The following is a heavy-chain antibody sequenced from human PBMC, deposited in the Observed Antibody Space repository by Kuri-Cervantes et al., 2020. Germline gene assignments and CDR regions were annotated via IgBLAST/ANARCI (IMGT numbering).Heavy chain of an antibody. CDR1: GFTFSSYG. D-gene: IGHD2-15*01. J-gene: IGHJ6*02. CDR3: AREGGRGGMDV. CDR2: ISYDGSNK. V-gene: IGHV3-30*03. Sequence: GESLKISCAASGFTFSSYGMHWVRQAPGKGLEWVAVISYDGSNKYYADSVKGRFTISRDNSKNTLYLQMNSLRAGDTAVYYCAREGGRGGMDVWGQGTTVTVSS.